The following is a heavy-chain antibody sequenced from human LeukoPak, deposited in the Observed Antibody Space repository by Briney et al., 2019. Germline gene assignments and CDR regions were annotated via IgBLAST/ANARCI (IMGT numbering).Heavy chain of an antibody. CDR3: AKGRCSGSSCYGGDY. Sequence: GGSLRLSCSASGFTFSNYAMNWVRQAPGKGLEYVSAITSNGGSTYYADSVKGRFTISRDNSKNTLYLQMSSLRAEDTAVYYCAKGRCSGSSCYGGDYWGQGTLVTVSS. CDR2: ITSNGGST. V-gene: IGHV3-64D*06. J-gene: IGHJ4*02. CDR1: GFTFSNYA. D-gene: IGHD2-2*01.